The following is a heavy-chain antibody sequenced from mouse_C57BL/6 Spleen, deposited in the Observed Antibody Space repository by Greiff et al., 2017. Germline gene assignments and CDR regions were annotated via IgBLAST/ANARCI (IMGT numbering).Heavy chain of an antibody. Sequence: VQLQQSGPELVKPGASVKISCKASGYTFTDYYMNWVKQSHGKSLEWIGDINPNNGGTSYNQKFKGKATLTVDKSSSTVYMELRRLTSEDSAVYYCARDYGSSYWYFDVWGTGTTVTVSS. CDR2: INPNNGGT. CDR1: GYTFTDYY. V-gene: IGHV1-26*01. D-gene: IGHD1-1*01. CDR3: ARDYGSSYWYFDV. J-gene: IGHJ1*03.